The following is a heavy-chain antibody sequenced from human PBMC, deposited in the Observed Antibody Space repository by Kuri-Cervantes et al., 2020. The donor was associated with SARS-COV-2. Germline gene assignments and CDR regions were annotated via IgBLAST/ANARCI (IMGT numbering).Heavy chain of an antibody. J-gene: IGHJ4*02. CDR2: IRYDGNIA. V-gene: IGHV3-30*02. D-gene: IGHD3-10*01. CDR1: RFSFSSYG. Sequence: GESLKISCAASRFSFSSYGAHWVRQAPGKGLEWVAFIRYDGNIAYYGDSVEGRFTISRDNSKNTLYLHLTGLRPEDMAVYYCAKDVDYYGSGSYYRGNFDYWGQGTLVTVSS. CDR3: AKDVDYYGSGSYYRGNFDY.